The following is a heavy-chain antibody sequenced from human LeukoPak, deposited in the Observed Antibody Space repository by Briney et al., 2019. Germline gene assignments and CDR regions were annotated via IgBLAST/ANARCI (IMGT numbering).Heavy chain of an antibody. V-gene: IGHV4-59*01. J-gene: IGHJ6*04. D-gene: IGHD1-1*01. CDR2: IYYSGST. CDR1: GGSISSYY. CDR3: ARDLDWNDEDYYYGMDG. Sequence: SETVSLTCTVSGGSISSYYWSWTRQPPGEGLEWIGYIYYSGSTNYNPSLKRRVSISVDTSKNQFSLNLSSVTAADTAVYYCARDLDWNDEDYYYGMDGWGSGTTVSVSS.